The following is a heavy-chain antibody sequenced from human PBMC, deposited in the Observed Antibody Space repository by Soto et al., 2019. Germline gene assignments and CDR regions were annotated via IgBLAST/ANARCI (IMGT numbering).Heavy chain of an antibody. CDR1: GFSLSSTRMA. CDR3: AHIEVAGLGYYFDY. V-gene: IGHV2-5*02. J-gene: IGHJ4*02. CDR2: IYWDDDK. D-gene: IGHD6-19*01. Sequence: QITLKESGPTLVKPTQTLTLTCTFSGFSLSSTRMAVGWIRQPPGKALEWLALIYWDDDKRYSSFLKSRLTITNGSTKNRVNLTMSNIDHVNTARYYCAHIEVAGLGYYFDYWGQGTLVTVSS.